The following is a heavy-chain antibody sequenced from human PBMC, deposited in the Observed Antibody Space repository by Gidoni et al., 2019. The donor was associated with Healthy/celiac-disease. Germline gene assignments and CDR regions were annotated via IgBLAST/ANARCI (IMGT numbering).Heavy chain of an antibody. J-gene: IGHJ6*02. D-gene: IGHD5-18*01. CDR3: ARGPPDTAMVTWYYYYYGMDV. V-gene: IGHV1-2*02. CDR2: INPNSGGT. Sequence: QVQLVQSGAEVKKPGASVKVSCNASGYTFTGYLRYWVRQAPGQGLEWMGWINPNSGGTNYAQKFQGRVTMTRDTSISTAYMELSRLRSDDTAVYYCARGPPDTAMVTWYYYYYGMDVWGQGTTVTVSS. CDR1: GYTFTGYL.